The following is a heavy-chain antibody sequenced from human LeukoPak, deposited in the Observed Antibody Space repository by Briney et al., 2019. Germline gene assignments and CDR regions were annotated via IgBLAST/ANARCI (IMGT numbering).Heavy chain of an antibody. V-gene: IGHV1-2*04. CDR2: INPNSGGT. CDR3: ARGHEAVAYFDY. CDR1: GYTFTGYY. Sequence: ASVKVSCKASGYTFTGYYMHWVRQAPGQGLEWMGWINPNSGGTNYAQKFQGWVTMTRDTSISTAYMELSRLRSDDTAVYCCARGHEAVAYFDYWGQGTLVTVSS. J-gene: IGHJ4*02. D-gene: IGHD6-19*01.